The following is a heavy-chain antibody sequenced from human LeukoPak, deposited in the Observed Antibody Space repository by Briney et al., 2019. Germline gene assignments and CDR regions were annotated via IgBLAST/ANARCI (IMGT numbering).Heavy chain of an antibody. CDR1: GYSFTSYW. D-gene: IGHD2-2*02. V-gene: IGHV5-51*01. Sequence: PGESLKISCKGSGYSFTSYWIGWVRQMPGKGLEWMGFIYPGDSDTRYSPSFQGQVTISADKSISTAYLQWSSLKASDTAMYYCARHWEGYCSSTSCYTSYYYMDVWGKGTTVTVSS. CDR2: IYPGDSDT. J-gene: IGHJ6*03. CDR3: ARHWEGYCSSTSCYTSYYYMDV.